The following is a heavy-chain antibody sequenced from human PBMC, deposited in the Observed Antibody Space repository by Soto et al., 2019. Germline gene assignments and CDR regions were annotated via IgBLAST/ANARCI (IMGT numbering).Heavy chain of an antibody. CDR2: INPNSGGT. V-gene: IGHV1-2*04. CDR1: GYTFTGYY. CDR3: ARGSSSSWPSYYYYYMDV. D-gene: IGHD6-13*01. J-gene: IGHJ6*03. Sequence: GASVKVSCKASGYTFTGYYMHWVRQAPGQGLEWMGWINPNSGGTNYAQKFQGWVTMTRDTSISTAYMELSRLRSDDTAVYCCARGSSSSWPSYYYYYMDVWGKGTTVTVSS.